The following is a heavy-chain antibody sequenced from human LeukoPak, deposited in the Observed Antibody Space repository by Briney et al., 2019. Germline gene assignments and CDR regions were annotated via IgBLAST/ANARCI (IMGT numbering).Heavy chain of an antibody. V-gene: IGHV4-34*01. CDR1: GGPFSGYY. Sequence: SETLSLTCAVYGGPFSGYYWSWIRQPPGKGLEWIGEINHSGSTNYNPSLKSRVTISVDTSKNQFSLKLSSVTAADTAVYYCARGYCSGGSCSSQYYFDYWGQGTLVTVSS. J-gene: IGHJ4*02. CDR2: INHSGST. D-gene: IGHD2-15*01. CDR3: ARGYCSGGSCSSQYYFDY.